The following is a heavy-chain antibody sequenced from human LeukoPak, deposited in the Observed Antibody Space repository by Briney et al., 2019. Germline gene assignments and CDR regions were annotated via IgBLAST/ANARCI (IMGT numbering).Heavy chain of an antibody. J-gene: IGHJ6*02. CDR1: GYILTDYY. V-gene: IGHV1-2*06. CDR3: ARALLWGSIAAADCYYGMDV. CDR2: SNPNSGGT. Sequence: EASVKVSCKASGYILTDYYMHWVRQAPGQELGWMGRSNPNSGGTNYAQKFQGRVTMTRDTSISTAYMELSRLRSDDTAVYYCARALLWGSIAAADCYYGMDVWGQGTTVTVSS. D-gene: IGHD6-13*01.